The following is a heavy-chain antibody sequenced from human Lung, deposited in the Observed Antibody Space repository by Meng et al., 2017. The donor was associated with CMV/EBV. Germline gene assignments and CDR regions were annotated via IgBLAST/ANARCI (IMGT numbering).Heavy chain of an antibody. Sequence: SGPALWKPFGPQLLTSAVSVGSISVSTWWDWVRQPPGKGLEWIGEIYHSGGTNYNPSLRGRVTISLDKSKNQFSLTLRSVTAADTAVYYCARDPYATGWAGWGQGTLVTVSS. D-gene: IGHD6-19*01. V-gene: IGHV4-4*02. J-gene: IGHJ4*02. CDR2: IYHSGGT. CDR1: VGSISVSTW. CDR3: ARDPYATGWAG.